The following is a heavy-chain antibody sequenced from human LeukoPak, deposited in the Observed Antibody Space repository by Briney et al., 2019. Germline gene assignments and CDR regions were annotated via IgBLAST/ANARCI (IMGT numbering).Heavy chain of an antibody. V-gene: IGHV3-74*01. CDR1: GFTFSSYW. Sequence: PGGSLRLSCAASGFTFSSYWMHWVRQAPGKGLVWVSRINNDGSSTSYADSVKGRFTISRDNAKNTLYLQMNSLRAEDTAVYYCARSSPSYHFDYWGQGTLVTVSS. J-gene: IGHJ4*02. CDR3: ARSSPSYHFDY. D-gene: IGHD1-26*01. CDR2: INNDGSST.